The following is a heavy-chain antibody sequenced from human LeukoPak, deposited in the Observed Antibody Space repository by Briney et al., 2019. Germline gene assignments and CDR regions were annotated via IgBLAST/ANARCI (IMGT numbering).Heavy chain of an antibody. CDR1: GGSISSSIYY. CDR3: AGAPNPSYFDY. Sequence: SETPSLTCTVSGGSISSSIYYWGWIRQPPGKGLEWIGGISYSGSTNYNPSLKSRLTISVDTSKNQFSLKLSSVTAADTAMYYCAGAPNPSYFDYWGQGPLVTVPP. CDR2: ISYSGST. D-gene: IGHD2-8*01. J-gene: IGHJ4*02. V-gene: IGHV4-39*05.